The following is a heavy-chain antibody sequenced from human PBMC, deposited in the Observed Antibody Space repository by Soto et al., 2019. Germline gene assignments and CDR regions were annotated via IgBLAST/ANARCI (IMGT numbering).Heavy chain of an antibody. CDR3: ARAGYSSSWYDDAFDI. J-gene: IGHJ3*02. Sequence: FSVKRSCKASGGTFSSYAISWVRLAPGQGLEWMGGIIPIFGTANYAQKFQGRVTITADESTSTAYMELSSLRSEDTALYYCARAGYSSSWYDDAFDIWGQGTMVTV. V-gene: IGHV1-69*13. CDR2: IIPIFGTA. D-gene: IGHD6-13*01. CDR1: GGTFSSYA.